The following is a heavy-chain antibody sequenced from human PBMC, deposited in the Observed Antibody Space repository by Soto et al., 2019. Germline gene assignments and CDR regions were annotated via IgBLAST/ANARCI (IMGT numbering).Heavy chain of an antibody. CDR3: AREGEYQLLYAHYYYGMDV. CDR2: ISSSSSTI. J-gene: IGHJ6*02. D-gene: IGHD2-2*02. Sequence: GSLRLSCAASGFTFSSYSMNWVRQAPGKGLEWVSYISSSSSTIYYADSVKGRFTISRDNAKNSLYLQMNSLRDEDTAVYYCAREGEYQLLYAHYYYGMDVWGQGTTVTVSS. CDR1: GFTFSSYS. V-gene: IGHV3-48*02.